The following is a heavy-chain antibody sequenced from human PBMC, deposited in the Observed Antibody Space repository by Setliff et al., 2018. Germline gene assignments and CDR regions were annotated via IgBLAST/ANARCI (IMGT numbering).Heavy chain of an antibody. CDR2: IYDSGSS. D-gene: IGHD2-15*01. CDR3: GRGFSRIEGWGNWFDP. CDR1: GGSVSNSGFF. Sequence: ETLSLTCTVSGGSVSNSGFFWGWLRQAPGKGLEWIGNIYDSGSSNYNASLKSRLIITRDTSKNQIPLKLTSVTAADTAVYYCGRGFSRIEGWGNWFDPWGQGILVTVSS. V-gene: IGHV4-39*01. J-gene: IGHJ5*02.